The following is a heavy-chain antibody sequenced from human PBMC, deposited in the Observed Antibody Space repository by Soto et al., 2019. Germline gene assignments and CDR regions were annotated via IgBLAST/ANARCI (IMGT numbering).Heavy chain of an antibody. CDR3: AKDKSTGEYSYYRYMDV. V-gene: IGHV3-9*01. D-gene: IGHD4-17*01. Sequence: EVLLVESGGGLVQPDRPLRLSCAASGFNFENYAMHWVRQAPGKGLEWVSGISWNSGQLDYAGSVGGRFTISRDNGKNSLYLEMNSLRPDDTALYFCAKDKSTGEYSYYRYMDVWGRGTTVIVSS. CDR1: GFNFENYA. J-gene: IGHJ6*03. CDR2: ISWNSGQL.